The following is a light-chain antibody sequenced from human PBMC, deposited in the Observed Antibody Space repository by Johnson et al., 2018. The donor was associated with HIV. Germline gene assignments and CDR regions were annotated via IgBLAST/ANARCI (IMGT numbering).Light chain of an antibody. V-gene: IGLV1-51*02. J-gene: IGLJ1*01. CDR3: ATWDDSLNGLYV. Sequence: QSVLTQPPSVSAAPGQKVTISCSGNSSNIGNNYVSWYQQLPGTAPKLLIYENNKRPSGIPDRFSGSKSGTSASLAISGLQAEDEADYFCATWDDSLNGLYVFGTGTKVTVL. CDR2: ENN. CDR1: SSNIGNNY.